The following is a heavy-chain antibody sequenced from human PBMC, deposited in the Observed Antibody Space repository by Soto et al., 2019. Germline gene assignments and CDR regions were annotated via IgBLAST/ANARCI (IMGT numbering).Heavy chain of an antibody. D-gene: IGHD3-22*01. V-gene: IGHV3-21*01. CDR3: ARPPYYYDTSGLAY. CDR1: GFTFSSYS. CDR2: ISSSSYI. Sequence: GGSLRLSCAASGFTFSSYSMNWVRQAPGKGLEWVSSISSSSYIYYADSVKGRFTISRDNAKNSLYLQMNSLRAEDTAVYYCARPPYYYDTSGLAYWGQGTLVTVSS. J-gene: IGHJ4*02.